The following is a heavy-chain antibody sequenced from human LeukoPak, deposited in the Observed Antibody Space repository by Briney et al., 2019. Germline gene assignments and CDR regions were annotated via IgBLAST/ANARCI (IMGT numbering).Heavy chain of an antibody. V-gene: IGHV4-39*01. CDR1: GGSISSGSYY. CDR2: IYHSGIT. D-gene: IGHD2-15*01. Sequence: SETLSLTCGVSGGSISSGSYYWDWIRQAPGKGLEWIGNIYHSGITYYNPSLKSRVTMSVDTSKNHFSLKLNSLTAADTAVYYCARHHSALNWFDPWGQGTLVTVSS. J-gene: IGHJ5*02. CDR3: ARHHSALNWFDP.